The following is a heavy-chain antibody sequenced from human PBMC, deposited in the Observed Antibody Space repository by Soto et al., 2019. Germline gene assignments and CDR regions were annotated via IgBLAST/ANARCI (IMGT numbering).Heavy chain of an antibody. CDR1: GFTFSDYY. Sequence: IRLSCAASGFTFSDYYMSWIRQAPGKGLEWVSYISSSGSTIYYADSVKGRFTISRDNAKNSLYLQMNNLRAEDTAVYYCARDFDYYDTSGYYYGLFDYWGQGTLVTVSS. J-gene: IGHJ4*01. D-gene: IGHD3-22*01. V-gene: IGHV3-11*01. CDR2: ISSSGSTI. CDR3: ARDFDYYDTSGYYYGLFDY.